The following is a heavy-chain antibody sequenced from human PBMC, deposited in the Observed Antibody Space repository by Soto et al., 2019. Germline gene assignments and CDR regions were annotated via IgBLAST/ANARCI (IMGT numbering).Heavy chain of an antibody. CDR3: ARERRITIFGVVTYWFDP. CDR2: ISSSSSTI. D-gene: IGHD3-3*01. J-gene: IGHJ5*02. V-gene: IGHV3-48*01. Sequence: GGSLRLSCAASGFTFSSYSMNWVRQAPGKGLEWVSYISSSSSTIYYADSVKGRFTISRDNAKNSLYLQMNSLRAEDTAVYYCARERRITIFGVVTYWFDPWGQGTLVTVSS. CDR1: GFTFSSYS.